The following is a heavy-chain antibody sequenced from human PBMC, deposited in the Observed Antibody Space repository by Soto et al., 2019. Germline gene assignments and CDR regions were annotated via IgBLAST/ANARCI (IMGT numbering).Heavy chain of an antibody. CDR1: GGSISSTSYY. CDR3: AKNYGNAFDI. CDR2: IYYSGST. D-gene: IGHD3-10*01. J-gene: IGHJ3*02. V-gene: IGHV4-61*01. Sequence: PSETLSLTCTVSGGSISSTSYYWSWIRQPPGKGLEWIGYIYYSGSTSYNPSLKSRVTISVDTSKNQFSLKLSSVTAADTAVYYCAKNYGNAFDIWGQGTMVTVS.